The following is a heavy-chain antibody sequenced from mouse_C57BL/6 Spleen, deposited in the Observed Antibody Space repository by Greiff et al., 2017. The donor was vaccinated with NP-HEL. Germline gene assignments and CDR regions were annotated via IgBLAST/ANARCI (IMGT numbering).Heavy chain of an antibody. CDR1: GYAFSSSW. J-gene: IGHJ2*01. Sequence: QVQLQQSGPELVKPGASVKISCKASGYAFSSSWMNWVKQRPGKGLEWIGRIYPGDGDTNYNGKFKGKATLTADKSSSTAYMQLSSLTSEDSAVYFCATSYDYGGGDYFDYWGQGTTLTVSS. V-gene: IGHV1-82*01. D-gene: IGHD2-4*01. CDR3: ATSYDYGGGDYFDY. CDR2: IYPGDGDT.